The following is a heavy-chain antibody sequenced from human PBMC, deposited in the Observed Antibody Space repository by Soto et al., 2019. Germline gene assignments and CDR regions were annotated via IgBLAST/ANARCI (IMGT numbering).Heavy chain of an antibody. CDR3: ARGWLGYGGAFDY. D-gene: IGHD2-21*01. V-gene: IGHV4-59*01. CDR2: IYYSGTT. J-gene: IGHJ4*02. Sequence: QVQLQESGPGLVKPSETLSLTCTVSGGSISSYYWSWIRQPPGKGLEWIGYIYYSGTTNYNPSLKSRVTISVDTSKNQFSLKLTSVTAADTAVYYCARGWLGYGGAFDYWGQGTLVTVSS. CDR1: GGSISSYY.